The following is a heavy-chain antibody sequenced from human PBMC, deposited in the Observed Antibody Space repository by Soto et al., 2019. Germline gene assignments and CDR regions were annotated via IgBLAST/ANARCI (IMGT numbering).Heavy chain of an antibody. CDR1: GFTFSSYS. V-gene: IGHV3-48*01. D-gene: IGHD4-17*01. J-gene: IGHJ6*03. CDR3: ARGIYGDYSSFSDYYYMDV. Sequence: GGSLRLSCAASGFTFSSYSMNWVRQAPGKGLEWVSYISSSSSTIYYADSVKGRFTISRDNAKNTLYLQMNSLRAEDTAVYYCARGIYGDYSSFSDYYYMDVWGKGTTVTVSS. CDR2: ISSSSSTI.